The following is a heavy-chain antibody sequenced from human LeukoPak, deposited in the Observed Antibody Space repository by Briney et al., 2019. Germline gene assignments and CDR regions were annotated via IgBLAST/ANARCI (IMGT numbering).Heavy chain of an antibody. Sequence: SETLSLTCTVSSDSISSSTYYWGWIRQPPGKGLEWIGSMFYSTRTYYNPSLKSRVTISVDTSKNQFSLRLSSVTAADTAVYYRARESLYSYFDDWGQGTLVTVSS. D-gene: IGHD2-15*01. V-gene: IGHV4-39*07. J-gene: IGHJ4*02. CDR1: SDSISSSTYY. CDR3: ARESLYSYFDD. CDR2: MFYSTRT.